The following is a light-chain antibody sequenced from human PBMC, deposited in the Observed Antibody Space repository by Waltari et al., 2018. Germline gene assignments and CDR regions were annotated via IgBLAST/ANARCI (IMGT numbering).Light chain of an antibody. CDR3: ASYTSSGALM. Sequence: QSALTQPASVSGSPGQSITVSCTGSSSDIGDYNYVSWYQQHPGKVPKLMIYDVNNRPSGVSHRFVGSKSGNPASLTISGLQPEDEADYYCASYTSSGALMFGGGTKVTVL. J-gene: IGLJ3*02. CDR2: DVN. V-gene: IGLV2-14*03. CDR1: SSDIGDYNY.